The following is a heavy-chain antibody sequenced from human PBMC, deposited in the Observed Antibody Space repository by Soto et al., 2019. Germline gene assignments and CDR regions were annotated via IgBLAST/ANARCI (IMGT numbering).Heavy chain of an antibody. V-gene: IGHV3-33*01. J-gene: IGHJ4*02. Sequence: PGGSLRLSCAASGFTFSSYAMHWVRQAPGKGLEWVAVIWYDGSNKYYADSVKGRFTISRDNSKNTLYLQMSSLRAEDTAVYSCARGYCSGATCYLLDYWGQGTLVTVSS. CDR1: GFTFSSYA. CDR2: IWYDGSNK. D-gene: IGHD2-15*01. CDR3: ARGYCSGATCYLLDY.